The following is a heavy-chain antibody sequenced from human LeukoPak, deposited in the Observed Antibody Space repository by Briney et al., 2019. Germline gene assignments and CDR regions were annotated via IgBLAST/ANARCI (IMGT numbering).Heavy chain of an antibody. D-gene: IGHD3-3*01. CDR2: IYCSGST. CDR1: GGSISSSSYY. Sequence: PSETLSLTCTVSGGSISSSSYYWGWIRQPPGKGLEWIGSIYCSGSTNYNPSLKSRVTISVDTSKNQFSLKLTSVTAADTAVYYCARVGGFYRPLDYSGQGTLFTLSP. J-gene: IGHJ4*02. CDR3: ARVGGFYRPLDY. V-gene: IGHV4-39*07.